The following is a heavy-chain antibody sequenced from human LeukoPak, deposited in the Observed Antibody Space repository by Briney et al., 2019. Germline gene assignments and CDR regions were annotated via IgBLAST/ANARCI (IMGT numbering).Heavy chain of an antibody. D-gene: IGHD1-1*01. CDR2: IKQDGSEK. CDR1: GFTFSSYW. V-gene: IGHV3-7*03. Sequence: GSLRLSCAASGFTFSSYWMSWVRQAPGKGLEWVANIKQDGSEKYYVDSVKGRFTISRDNAKNSLYLQMNSLRAKDTAVYYCARDRAVQYNWNDVPGDYWGQGTLVTVSS. J-gene: IGHJ4*02. CDR3: ARDRAVQYNWNDVPGDY.